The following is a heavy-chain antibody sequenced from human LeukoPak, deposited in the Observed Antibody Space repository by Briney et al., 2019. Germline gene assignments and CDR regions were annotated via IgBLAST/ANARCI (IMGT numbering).Heavy chain of an antibody. CDR1: GFTFSSYS. D-gene: IGHD6-13*01. Sequence: GGSLRLSCAASGFTFSSYSMNWVRQAPGKGLEWVSSISSSSSYIYYADSVKGRFTISRDNAKNSLYLQMNSLRAEDTAVYYCARDPILYSSSSYYFDYWGQGTLVTVSS. J-gene: IGHJ4*02. CDR2: ISSSSSYI. V-gene: IGHV3-21*01. CDR3: ARDPILYSSSSYYFDY.